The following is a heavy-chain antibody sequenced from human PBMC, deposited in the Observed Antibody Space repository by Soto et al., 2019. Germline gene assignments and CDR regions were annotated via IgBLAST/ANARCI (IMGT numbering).Heavy chain of an antibody. Sequence: ASVKVSCKASGYTFTSYAMHWVRQAPGQRLEWMGWINAGNGNTKYSQKFQGRVTITRDTSASTAYMELSSLRSEDTAVYYCARPISIPSPLYHHYGMDVSGQGTTVTVSS. D-gene: IGHD3-3*01. CDR3: ARPISIPSPLYHHYGMDV. V-gene: IGHV1-3*01. J-gene: IGHJ6*02. CDR2: INAGNGNT. CDR1: GYTFTSYA.